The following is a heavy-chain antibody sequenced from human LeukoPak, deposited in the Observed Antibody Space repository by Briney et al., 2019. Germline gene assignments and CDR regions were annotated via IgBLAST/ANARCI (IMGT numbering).Heavy chain of an antibody. CDR1: GYTFTSYY. CDR3: ARSAAAGTGGWGDNWFDP. D-gene: IGHD6-13*01. V-gene: IGHV1-46*01. J-gene: IGHJ5*02. CDR2: INPSGGST. Sequence: GASVKVPCKASGYTFTSYYMHWVRQAPGQGLEWMGIINPSGGSTSYAQKFQGRVTMTRDTSTSTVYMELSSLRSEDTAVYYCARSAAAGTGGWGDNWFDPWGQGTLVTVSS.